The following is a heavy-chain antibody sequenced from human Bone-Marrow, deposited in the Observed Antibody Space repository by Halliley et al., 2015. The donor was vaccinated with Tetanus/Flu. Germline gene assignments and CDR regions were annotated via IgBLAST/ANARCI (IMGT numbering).Heavy chain of an antibody. V-gene: IGHV3-21*01. Sequence: SSTYISYADSVEGRFPISRDNAKNSLYLHMNSLRAEDTAVYFCARDRASYSGYDDYYYHYGMDVWGQGTTVTVSS. D-gene: IGHD5-12*01. CDR3: ARDRASYSGYDDYYYHYGMDV. CDR2: SSTYI. J-gene: IGHJ6*02.